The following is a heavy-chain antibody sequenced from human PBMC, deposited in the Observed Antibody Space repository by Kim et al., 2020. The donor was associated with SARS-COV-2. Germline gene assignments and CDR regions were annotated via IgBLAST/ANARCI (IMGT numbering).Heavy chain of an antibody. CDR3: ARRRGRGSENSYKERSNWFDS. CDR2: IYPGDSDT. D-gene: IGHD3-10*01. CDR1: GYSFTSYW. Sequence: GESLKISCKGSGYSFTSYWIGWVRQMPGKGLEWMGIIYPGDSDTRYSPSFEGQVTMSADKSISAAYLQWSSLKASDTAMYYCARRRGRGSENSYKERSNWFDSWGQGTLVTVSS. J-gene: IGHJ5*01. V-gene: IGHV5-51*01.